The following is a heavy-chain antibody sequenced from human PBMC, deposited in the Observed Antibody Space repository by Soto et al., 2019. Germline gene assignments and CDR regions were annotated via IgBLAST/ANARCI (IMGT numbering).Heavy chain of an antibody. CDR3: AKDLRDWGFFDY. J-gene: IGHJ4*02. Sequence: GVSLRLSCAASGFTFSSYWMHWVRQAPGRGLVWVSRINSDGSSTNYADSVKGRFTISRDNSKDTLYLQMNNLRADDTAMYYCAKDLRDWGFFDYWGLGTLVTVSS. CDR1: GFTFSSYW. D-gene: IGHD3-16*01. V-gene: IGHV3-74*01. CDR2: INSDGSST.